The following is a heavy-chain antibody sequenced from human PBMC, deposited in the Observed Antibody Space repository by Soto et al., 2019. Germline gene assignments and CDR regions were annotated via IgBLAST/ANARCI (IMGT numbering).Heavy chain of an antibody. J-gene: IGHJ1*01. CDR1: GFTVSSNY. V-gene: IGHV3-53*01. D-gene: IGHD3-10*01. CDR3: ARDGSSRSFQH. CDR2: INSGGTT. Sequence: EVQLVESGGGLIQPGGSLRLSCAASGFTVSSNYMSWVRQVPGKGLEWVSIINSGGTTDYADSVKGRFSISRDNSKNTVYLQMNSLRAEDTAVYYCARDGSSRSFQHWGQGTLVTVSS.